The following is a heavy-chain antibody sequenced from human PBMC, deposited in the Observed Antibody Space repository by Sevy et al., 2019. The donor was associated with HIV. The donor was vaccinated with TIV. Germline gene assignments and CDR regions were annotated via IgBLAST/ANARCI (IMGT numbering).Heavy chain of an antibody. CDR2: ISGSGGST. CDR3: AKDGYKPSVGDENYYYYYMDV. CDR1: GFTSSSYA. D-gene: IGHD1-20*01. V-gene: IGHV3-23*01. Sequence: GGSLRLSCAASGFTSSSYAMSWVRQAPGKGLEWVSAISGSGGSTYYADSVKGRFTISRDNSKNTLYLQMNSLRAEDTAVYYCAKDGYKPSVGDENYYYYYMDVWGKGTTVTVSS. J-gene: IGHJ6*03.